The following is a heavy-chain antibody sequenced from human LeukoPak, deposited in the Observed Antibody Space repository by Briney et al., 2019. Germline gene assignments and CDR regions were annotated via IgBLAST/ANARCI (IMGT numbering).Heavy chain of an antibody. J-gene: IGHJ3*02. CDR2: ISSSSSYI. V-gene: IGHV3-21*01. D-gene: IGHD4-17*01. CDR1: GFTFSSYS. CDR3: AREPDYGDSVGAFDI. Sequence: GGSLRLSCAASGFTFSSYSMNWVRQAPGKGLEWVSSISSSSSYIYYADSVKGRFTISRDNAKNSLYLQMNSLRAEDTAVYYCAREPDYGDSVGAFDIWGQGTMVTVSS.